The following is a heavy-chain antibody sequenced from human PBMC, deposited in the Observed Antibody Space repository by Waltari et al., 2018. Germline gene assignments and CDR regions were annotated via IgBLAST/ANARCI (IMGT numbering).Heavy chain of an antibody. D-gene: IGHD3-3*01. V-gene: IGHV4-38-2*01. J-gene: IGHJ4*02. Sequence: QVQLQESGPGLVKPSETLSLTCAVSGYSISSGYYWGWIRQPPGKGLEWIGSIYHSGSTYYNPSLKSRVTISVDTSKNQFSLKLSSVTAADTAVYYCARSPEWLFYFDYWGQGTLVTVSS. CDR3: ARSPEWLFYFDY. CDR2: IYHSGST. CDR1: GYSISSGYY.